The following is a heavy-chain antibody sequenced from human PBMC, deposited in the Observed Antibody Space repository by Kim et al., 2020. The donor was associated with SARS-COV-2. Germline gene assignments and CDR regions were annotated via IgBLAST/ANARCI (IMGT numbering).Heavy chain of an antibody. CDR2: ISSNGGST. V-gene: IGHV3-64*01. CDR3: ARGEIVATIGGLFDY. J-gene: IGHJ4*01. D-gene: IGHD5-12*01. CDR1: GFTFSSYA. Sequence: GGSLRLSCAASGFTFSSYAMHWVRQAPGKGLEYVSAISSNGGSTYYANSVKGRFTISRDNSKNTLYLQMGSLRAEDMAVYYCARGEIVATIGGLFDYWG.